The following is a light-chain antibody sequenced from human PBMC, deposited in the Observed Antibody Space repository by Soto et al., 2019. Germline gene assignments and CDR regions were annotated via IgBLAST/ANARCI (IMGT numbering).Light chain of an antibody. CDR3: CSYAGSFVV. J-gene: IGLJ2*01. CDR2: DVS. V-gene: IGLV2-11*01. CDR1: SSDVGGYNY. Sequence: QSALTQPRSVSGSPGQSVTLSCTGTSSDVGGYNYVSWYQQHPGTAPKLMIYDVSKRPSGVPDRFSGAKSGNTASLTVSGLQAEDEADYYCCSYAGSFVVFGGGTKVTVL.